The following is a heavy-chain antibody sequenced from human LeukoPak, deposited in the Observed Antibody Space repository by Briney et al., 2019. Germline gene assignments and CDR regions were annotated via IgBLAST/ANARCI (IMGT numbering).Heavy chain of an antibody. CDR3: ARLGLEWFHFYYMDV. CDR1: GYTFTSYD. Sequence: ASVKVSCKASGYTFTSYDINWVRQAPGQGLEWMGWMNPNTGDTGYAQKFQGRVTMTRNTSISTAYTELSSLRSEDTAVYYCARLGLEWFHFYYMDVWGKGTTVIVSS. V-gene: IGHV1-8*01. J-gene: IGHJ6*03. CDR2: MNPNTGDT. D-gene: IGHD3-3*01.